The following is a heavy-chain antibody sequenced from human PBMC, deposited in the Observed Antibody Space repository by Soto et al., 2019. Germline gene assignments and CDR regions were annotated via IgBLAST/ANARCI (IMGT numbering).Heavy chain of an antibody. Sequence: QLQLQESGPGLVKPSETLSLSCTVSGGSITSSGFSWDWIRQPPGKGLEWIGRFYYSGKTYYNASLASRVATSADPSKNLFALKLPSLTAADTAVYYCARHQLRFLECSYFDYWGQGSLVTVSS. CDR3: ARHQLRFLECSYFDY. J-gene: IGHJ4*02. V-gene: IGHV4-39*01. D-gene: IGHD3-3*01. CDR2: FYYSGKT. CDR1: GGSITSSGFS.